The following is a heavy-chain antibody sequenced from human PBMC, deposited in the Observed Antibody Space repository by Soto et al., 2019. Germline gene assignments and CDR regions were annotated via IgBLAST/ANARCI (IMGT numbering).Heavy chain of an antibody. CDR3: GKGGVTDYGDYFHFDY. D-gene: IGHD4-17*01. V-gene: IGHV1-69*01. J-gene: IGHJ4*02. Sequence: QVQLVQSGAEVKKPGSSVKVSCEASGGSFRRYVISWVRQAPGQGLEWMGGIIPLFGSTNYAQKFQGRVTITADESTSTAYMELSSLRSENTAVYYWGKGGVTDYGDYFHFDYWGQGTLVTVSS. CDR1: GGSFRRYV. CDR2: IIPLFGST.